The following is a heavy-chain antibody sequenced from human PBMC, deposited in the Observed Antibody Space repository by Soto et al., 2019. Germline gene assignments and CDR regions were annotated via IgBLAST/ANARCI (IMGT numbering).Heavy chain of an antibody. D-gene: IGHD1-26*01. J-gene: IGHJ4*02. V-gene: IGHV3-64*01. Sequence: VGSLRLFCAASGFTFSSYAMHWVRQAPGKGLEYVSAISTNGGSTYYANSVKGRFTISRDNSKNTLYLQMGSLRAEDMAVYYCARGSGSIRYYFDYWGQGTLVTVSS. CDR3: ARGSGSIRYYFDY. CDR2: ISTNGGST. CDR1: GFTFSSYA.